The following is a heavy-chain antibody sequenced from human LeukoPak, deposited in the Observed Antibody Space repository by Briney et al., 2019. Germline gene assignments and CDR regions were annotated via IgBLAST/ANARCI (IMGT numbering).Heavy chain of an antibody. J-gene: IGHJ3*02. D-gene: IGHD6-13*01. CDR3: APLNWVYPDGFDI. V-gene: IGHV3-7*01. Sequence: GGSLRLSCAASGFTFSGYWMSWVRQAPGKGLEWVASIKDDGSEKYYMDSVKGRLTISRDNAKNSMSLQMNSLRAEDTAVYYCAPLNWVYPDGFDIWGQGTMVTVSS. CDR2: IKDDGSEK. CDR1: GFTFSGYW.